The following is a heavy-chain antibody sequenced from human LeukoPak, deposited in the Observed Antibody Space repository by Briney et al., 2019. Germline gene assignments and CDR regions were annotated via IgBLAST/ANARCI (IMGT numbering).Heavy chain of an antibody. D-gene: IGHD6-13*01. J-gene: IGHJ4*02. CDR2: INPIFGTA. CDR3: ARGISGIAAAAQRTYFDY. Sequence: ASVKVSCKASGGTFSSYAISWVRQAPGQGLEWMGGINPIFGTANYAQKFQGRVTITADESTSTAYMELSSLRSEDTAVYYCARGISGIAAAAQRTYFDYWGQGTLVTVSS. V-gene: IGHV1-69*01. CDR1: GGTFSSYA.